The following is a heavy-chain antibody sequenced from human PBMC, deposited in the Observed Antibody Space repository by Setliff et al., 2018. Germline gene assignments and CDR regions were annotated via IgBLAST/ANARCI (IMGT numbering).Heavy chain of an antibody. J-gene: IGHJ6*03. CDR1: GGSFSGYY. V-gene: IGHV4-34*01. D-gene: IGHD2-15*01. CDR2: INHSGST. Sequence: ETLSLTCAVYGGSFSGYYWSWIRQPPGKGLEWIGEINHSGSTNYNQSLKSRVTLSVDTSKNQFSLQLTSVTAADTAIYYCARGGGSVLPNYYYFNYMDVWGKGTTVTVS. CDR3: ARGGGSVLPNYYYFNYMDV.